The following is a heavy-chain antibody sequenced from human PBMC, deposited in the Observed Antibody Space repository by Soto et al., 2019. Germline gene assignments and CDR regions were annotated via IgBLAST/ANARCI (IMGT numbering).Heavy chain of an antibody. J-gene: IGHJ4*02. CDR3: ARGWRGYSYGYDY. D-gene: IGHD5-18*01. V-gene: IGHV4-59*01. Sequence: ASETLSLTCAVSGGSISSNYWNWILQPPRKGLEWIGYIHYSGSTNYNPSLKSRVTISVDTSKKQFSLKLTSVTAEDTAVYYCARGWRGYSYGYDYWGQGTLVTVSS. CDR2: IHYSGST. CDR1: GGSISSNY.